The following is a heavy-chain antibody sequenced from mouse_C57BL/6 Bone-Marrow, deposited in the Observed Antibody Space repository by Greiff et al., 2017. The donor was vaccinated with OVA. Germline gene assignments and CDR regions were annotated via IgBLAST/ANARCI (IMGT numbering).Heavy chain of an antibody. CDR1: GYTFTSYW. D-gene: IGHD1-1*01. V-gene: IGHV1-69*01. Sequence: QVPLQQPGAELVMPGASVKLSCKASGYTFTSYWMHWVKQRPGQGLEWIGEIDPSDSYTNYNQKFKGKSTLTVDKSSSTAYMQLSSLTSEDSAVYYCARSPYYYGSSYVGYYFDYWGQGTTLTVSS. J-gene: IGHJ2*01. CDR2: IDPSDSYT. CDR3: ARSPYYYGSSYVGYYFDY.